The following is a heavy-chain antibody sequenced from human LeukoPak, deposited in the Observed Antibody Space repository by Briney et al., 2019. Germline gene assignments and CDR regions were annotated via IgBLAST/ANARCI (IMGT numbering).Heavy chain of an antibody. Sequence: GGSLRLSCAPSGFTVSSNYMSWVRQAPGKGLGWVSVIYSGGFTYYADSVKGRFTISRDNSKNTLFLQMNSLRAEDTAVYYCARDRPGDAFDIWGQGTMVTVSS. CDR2: IYSGGFT. CDR3: ARDRPGDAFDI. J-gene: IGHJ3*02. CDR1: GFTVSSNY. V-gene: IGHV3-66*01.